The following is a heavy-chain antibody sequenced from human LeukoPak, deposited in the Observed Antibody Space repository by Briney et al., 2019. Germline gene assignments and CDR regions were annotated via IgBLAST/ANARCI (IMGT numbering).Heavy chain of an antibody. D-gene: IGHD3-22*01. CDR1: GFTFSSYG. CDR3: AKQEYYYDSSGYYYGGLDY. V-gene: IGHV3-30*18. Sequence: GRSLRLSCAASGFTFSSYGMHWVRQAPGKGLEWVAVISYDGSNKYYADSVKGRFTISRDNSKNTLYLQMNSVRAEDTAVYYCAKQEYYYDSSGYYYGGLDYWGQGTLVTVSS. CDR2: ISYDGSNK. J-gene: IGHJ4*02.